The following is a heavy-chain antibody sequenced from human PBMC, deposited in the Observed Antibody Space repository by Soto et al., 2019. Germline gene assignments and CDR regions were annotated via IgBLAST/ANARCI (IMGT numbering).Heavy chain of an antibody. CDR2: INPSGGST. CDR1: GYTLTCYY. J-gene: IGHJ3*02. Sequence: ASVKVSCKASGYTLTCYYMHWVRQAPGQGLERMGIINPSGGSTSYAQKFQGRVTMTRDTTTSTVYMELSSLRSEDTGVYYCAREPTGPLYYYDSSGYLGAFDIWG. D-gene: IGHD3-22*01. CDR3: AREPTGPLYYYDSSGYLGAFDI. V-gene: IGHV1-46*01.